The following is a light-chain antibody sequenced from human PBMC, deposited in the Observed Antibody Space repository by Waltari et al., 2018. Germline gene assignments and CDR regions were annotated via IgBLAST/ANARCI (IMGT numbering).Light chain of an antibody. V-gene: IGKV4-1*01. Sequence: DIVMTQSPDSLAVSLGERATINCKSSQSVLSSSNNYNYLAWYRQKPGQAPKLLIYWASNRESGVPERFSGSGSGTDFTLTISSLQAEDVAVYYCQQYYSSPYTFGQGTKLEIK. CDR1: QSVLSSSNNYNY. CDR2: WAS. CDR3: QQYYSSPYT. J-gene: IGKJ2*01.